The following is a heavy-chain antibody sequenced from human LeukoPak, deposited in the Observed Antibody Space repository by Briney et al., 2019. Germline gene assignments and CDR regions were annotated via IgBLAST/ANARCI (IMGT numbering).Heavy chain of an antibody. CDR2: FDPEDGET. D-gene: IGHD6-6*01. V-gene: IGHV1-24*01. CDR1: GYTLTELS. CDR3: ATLEQGIAARPHDAFDI. Sequence: ASVKVSCKVSGYTLTELSMHWVRQAPGKGLDWMGGFDPEDGETTYAQKFQGRVTMTEDTSTDTAYMELSSLRSEDTAVYYCATLEQGIAARPHDAFDIWGQGTMVTVSS. J-gene: IGHJ3*02.